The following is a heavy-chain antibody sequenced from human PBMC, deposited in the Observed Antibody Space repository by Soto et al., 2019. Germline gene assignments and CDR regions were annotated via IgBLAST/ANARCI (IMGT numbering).Heavy chain of an antibody. V-gene: IGHV4-59*01. J-gene: IGHJ4*02. CDR1: GGSIGGFH. Sequence: QVQLQEAGPGLVKPSETLSLTCTVSGGSIGGFHWSWIRQPPGKGLEWIGYISHSGSTNYNSSLNSRVTISVDTSKNQFSLKLTSVTAADTAVYFCARALHDFGDPYSDYWGQGILITVSS. CDR3: ARALHDFGDPYSDY. D-gene: IGHD4-17*01. CDR2: ISHSGST.